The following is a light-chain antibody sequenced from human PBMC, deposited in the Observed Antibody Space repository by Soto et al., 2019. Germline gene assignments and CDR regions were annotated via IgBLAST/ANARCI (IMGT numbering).Light chain of an antibody. Sequence: IQMTQSPSSLSASVGDRVTITCQASQDISKNLNWYQQKPGKAPKLLIYDASSLQTGVPSRVSGSGSATHFTFTITSLQPEDVATYYCKQYDNLLPLTFGQGTRLEIK. CDR2: DAS. J-gene: IGKJ5*01. CDR3: KQYDNLLPLT. CDR1: QDISKN. V-gene: IGKV1-33*01.